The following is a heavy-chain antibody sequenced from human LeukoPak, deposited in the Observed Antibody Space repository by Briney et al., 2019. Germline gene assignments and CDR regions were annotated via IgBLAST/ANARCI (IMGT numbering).Heavy chain of an antibody. CDR1: GFTSDDHA. CDR2: IMWRSGST. J-gene: IGHJ6*02. D-gene: IGHD3-10*01. V-gene: IGHV3-9*02. CDR3: TKDLTPGGADV. Sequence: PGRSLRLSCAVSGFTSDDHAMHWVRQASGKGLEWVAGIMWRSGSTGYGVSVKGRFTISRDNAKKSLYLQMNGLRVEDTAFYYCTKDLTPGGADVWGQGTTVTVSS.